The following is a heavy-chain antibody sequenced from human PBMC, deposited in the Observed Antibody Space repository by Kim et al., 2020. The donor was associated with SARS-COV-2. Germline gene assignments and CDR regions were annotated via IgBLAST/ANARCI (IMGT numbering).Heavy chain of an antibody. CDR1: GYTFTGYY. V-gene: IGHV1-2*02. J-gene: IGHJ6*02. CDR2: INPNSGGT. CDR3: AREEGSRYGMDV. Sequence: ASVKVSCKASGYTFTGYYMHWVRQAPGQGLEWMGWINPNSGGTNYAQKFQGRVTMTRDTSISTAYMELSRLRSDDTAVYYCAREEGSRYGMDVWGQGTTVTVSS.